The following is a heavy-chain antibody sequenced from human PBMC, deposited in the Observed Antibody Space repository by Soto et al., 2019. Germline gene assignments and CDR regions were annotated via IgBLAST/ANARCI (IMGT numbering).Heavy chain of an antibody. D-gene: IGHD3-3*01. CDR2: ILVSDST. CDR1: GFICSSYD. V-gene: IGHV3-23*01. J-gene: IGHJ2*01. Sequence: PGGSLRLSCAASGFICSSYDMSWVRQAPGKGLEWVSTILVSDSTHYADSVKGRFTISRDNSKNTLYLQMHSLRAEDTAVYYCAKDVSSGITSFDLWGRGTLVTVSS. CDR3: AKDVSSGITSFDL.